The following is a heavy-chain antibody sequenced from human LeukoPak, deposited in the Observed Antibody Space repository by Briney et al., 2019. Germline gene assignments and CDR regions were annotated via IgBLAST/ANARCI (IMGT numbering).Heavy chain of an antibody. J-gene: IGHJ4*02. Sequence: PSETLSLTCTVSGGSISSSSYYWGWIRPPPGKGLEWIGSIYYSGTTYYNPSLKSPVTMSVDTSKNQFSLKLSSVTAADTAVYYCARRIAIVTMIVVVTDYYFDYWGQGTLVTVSS. D-gene: IGHD3-22*01. V-gene: IGHV4-39*01. CDR1: GGSISSSSYY. CDR2: IYYSGTT. CDR3: ARRIAIVTMIVVVTDYYFDY.